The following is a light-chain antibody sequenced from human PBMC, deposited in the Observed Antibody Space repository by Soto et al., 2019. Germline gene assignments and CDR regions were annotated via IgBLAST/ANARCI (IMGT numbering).Light chain of an antibody. J-gene: IGKJ5*01. CDR1: QSLLSSGGETY. CDR3: MQSTQLPLT. CDR2: EVS. Sequence: DIVMSQTPLSLSVTPGQPASISCRSSQSLLSSGGETYLFWYLQRPGQSPQLLIYEVSNRISAVPVRFSGSGSGTDFTLKISRVEAEDAGVYYCMQSTQLPLTFCQGTRLEFK. V-gene: IGKV2D-29*02.